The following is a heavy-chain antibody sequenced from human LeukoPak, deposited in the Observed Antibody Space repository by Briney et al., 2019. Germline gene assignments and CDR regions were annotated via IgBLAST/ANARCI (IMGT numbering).Heavy chain of an antibody. V-gene: IGHV4-59*01. CDR3: ARVKSVLATYFDY. Sequence: SETLSLTCTVSGGSISSYYWTWIRQAPGKGLEWIGYIYYSGSTNYNPSLKSRVTISVDTSKNQFSLKLNSVTAADTAVYYCARVKSVLATYFDYWGEGSLGHRLL. CDR1: GGSISSYY. D-gene: IGHD5/OR15-5a*01. J-gene: IGHJ4*02. CDR2: IYYSGST.